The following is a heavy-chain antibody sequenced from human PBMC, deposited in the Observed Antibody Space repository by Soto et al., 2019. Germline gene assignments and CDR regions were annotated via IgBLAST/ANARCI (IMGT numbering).Heavy chain of an antibody. Sequence: GSVKGYYKVSGSPLTRNGIGLVRQAPGQGLEWMGWMITYNENMDSAPKFQDRLTMTTDTSTTTAYMELSNLRSDDTALYYCAYVGGTTNGDYYFDLWGQGTTVTVSS. CDR1: GSPLTRNG. J-gene: IGHJ4*02. CDR2: MITYNENM. V-gene: IGHV1-18*04. D-gene: IGHD1-26*01. CDR3: AYVGGTTNGDYYFDL.